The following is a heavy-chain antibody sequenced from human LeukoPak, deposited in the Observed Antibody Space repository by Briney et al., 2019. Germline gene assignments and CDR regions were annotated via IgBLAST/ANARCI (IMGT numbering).Heavy chain of an antibody. J-gene: IGHJ3*02. CDR1: GFTFSSYS. CDR3: AREYPDDAFDI. CDR2: IKHRAST. D-gene: IGHD1-14*01. Sequence: LRLSCAASGFTFSSYSMNWIRQPPGKGLEGNGEIKHRASTNCNPSVESRVTISGATSNNQCSLKLSPVTAADTAVYYCAREYPDDAFDIWGPGTMVTVSS. V-gene: IGHV4-34*01.